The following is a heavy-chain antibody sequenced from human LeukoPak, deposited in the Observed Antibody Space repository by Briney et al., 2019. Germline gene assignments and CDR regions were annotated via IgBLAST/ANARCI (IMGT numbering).Heavy chain of an antibody. J-gene: IGHJ2*01. V-gene: IGHV4-4*07. CDR2: IYTSGST. CDR3: ARETYYFDSTGYYWYIDL. CDR1: GGSIRSYH. D-gene: IGHD3-22*01. Sequence: PSATLSLTCTVSGGSIRSYHWSWIRQPAGKGLEWIGRIYTSGSTNYKPSLKSRVTMSVDTSKNQFSLKLTSVTAADTAVYYCARETYYFDSTGYYWYIDLWGRGTLVTVSS.